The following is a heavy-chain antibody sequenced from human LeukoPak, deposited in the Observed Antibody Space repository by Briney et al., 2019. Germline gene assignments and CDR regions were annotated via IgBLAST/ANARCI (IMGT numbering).Heavy chain of an antibody. D-gene: IGHD4-11*01. CDR3: ARGATATTNYAYGMDV. CDR2: TRNKARGYTT. J-gene: IGHJ6*02. V-gene: IGHV3-72*01. CDR1: GFTFSDHY. Sequence: GGSLRLSCAASGFTFSDHYMNWVRQAPGKGLEWVGRTRNKARGYTTEYAASVRRSLPVSRDDSENSLYLQMNSLKIEDTALYYCARGATATTNYAYGMDVWGQGTTVTVS.